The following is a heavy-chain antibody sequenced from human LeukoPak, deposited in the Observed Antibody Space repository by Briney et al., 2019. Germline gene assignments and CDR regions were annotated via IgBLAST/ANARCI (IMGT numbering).Heavy chain of an antibody. V-gene: IGHV3-21*01. Sequence: GGSLRLSCAASGFTFSSHTMNWVRQAPGKGLEWVSCISSSSSHIFYAASVKGRFTISRDNAKNSLYLQMNNLRAEDTAVYYCARGGSWNEDWFDPWGQGTLVTVSS. CDR3: ARGGSWNEDWFDP. CDR2: ISSSSSHI. J-gene: IGHJ5*02. CDR1: GFTFSSHT. D-gene: IGHD1-1*01.